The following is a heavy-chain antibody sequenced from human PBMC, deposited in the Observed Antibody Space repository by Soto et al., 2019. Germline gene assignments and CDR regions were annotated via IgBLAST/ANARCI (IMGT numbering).Heavy chain of an antibody. V-gene: IGHV3-30-3*01. CDR3: ARGQWLVHGGHYGMYF. CDR2: ISYDGSNN. J-gene: IGHJ6*02. Sequence: QVQLVESGGGVVQPGRSLRLSCAASGFTFSSYAMHWVRQAPGKGLEWVAVISYDGSNNYYADSVKGRFTISGDNSKNSVDLQRNSGRADGTAEYYCARGQWLVHGGHYGMYFCGQGNTVTVSS. CDR1: GFTFSSYA. D-gene: IGHD6-19*01.